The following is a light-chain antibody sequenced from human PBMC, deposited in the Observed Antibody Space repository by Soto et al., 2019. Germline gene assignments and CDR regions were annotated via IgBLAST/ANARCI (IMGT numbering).Light chain of an antibody. J-gene: IGLJ1*01. CDR1: SSDVGGYKY. CDR2: EVN. CDR3: SSYAGINNLGV. Sequence: QSALTQPPSASGSPGQSVTISCTGTSSDVGGYKYVSWYQQHPGKAPKLMIFEVNKRPSGVPDRFSGSKSGNTASLTVSGLQADDKADYYCSSYAGINNLGVFGTGTKLTVL. V-gene: IGLV2-8*01.